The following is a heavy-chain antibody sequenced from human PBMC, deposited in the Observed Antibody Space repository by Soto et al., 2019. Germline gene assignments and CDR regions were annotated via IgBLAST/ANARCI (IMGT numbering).Heavy chain of an antibody. CDR2: MNPNSGNT. CDR1: GYTFTSYD. Sequence: GASVKVSCKASGYTFTSYDINWVRQATGQGLEWMGWMNPNSGNTGYAQKFQGRVTMTRNTSISTAYMELSSLRSEDTAVFYCAKGSGSSRPYYFDYWGQGTLVTVSS. D-gene: IGHD2-2*01. V-gene: IGHV1-8*01. J-gene: IGHJ4*02. CDR3: AKGSGSSRPYYFDY.